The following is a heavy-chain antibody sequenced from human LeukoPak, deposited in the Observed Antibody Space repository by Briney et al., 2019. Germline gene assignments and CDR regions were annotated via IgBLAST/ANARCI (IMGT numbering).Heavy chain of an antibody. Sequence: SETLSLTCTVSGGSISRYYWSWIRQPPGKGLEWIGYIYYSGSTNYNPSLKSRVTISVDTSKNQFSLKLSSVTAADTAVYYCARRLHNFYDSSGYGSEYWGQGTLVTVSS. V-gene: IGHV4-59*01. CDR1: GGSISRYY. CDR2: IYYSGST. D-gene: IGHD3-22*01. J-gene: IGHJ4*02. CDR3: ARRLHNFYDSSGYGSEY.